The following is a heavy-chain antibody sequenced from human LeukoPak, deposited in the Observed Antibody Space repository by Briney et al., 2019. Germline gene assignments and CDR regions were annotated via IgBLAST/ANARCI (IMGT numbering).Heavy chain of an antibody. CDR1: GYSISSGYY. CDR3: ARIHQRITIFGVVIIGYFDY. D-gene: IGHD3-3*01. CDR2: IYHSGST. V-gene: IGHV4-38-2*02. Sequence: PSETLSLTCTVSGYSISSGYYWGWIRQPPGKGLEWIGSIYHSGSTYYNPSLKSRVTISVDTSKYQFSLKLSSVSAADTAVYYCARIHQRITIFGVVIIGYFDYWGQGTLVTVSS. J-gene: IGHJ4*02.